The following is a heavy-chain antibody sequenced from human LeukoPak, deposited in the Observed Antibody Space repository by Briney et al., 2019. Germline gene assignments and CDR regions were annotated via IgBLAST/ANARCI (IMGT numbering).Heavy chain of an antibody. D-gene: IGHD1-26*01. V-gene: IGHV3-21*01. Sequence: GGSLRLSCAASGFTFSSYNMNWVRQAPGKGLEWVSSISSGSSYKFYADSVKGRFTISRDNAKNSLYLQMNSLRAEDTAVYYCARYSGTYRDYWGQGTLVTVSS. CDR2: ISSGSSYK. CDR1: GFTFSSYN. J-gene: IGHJ4*02. CDR3: ARYSGTYRDY.